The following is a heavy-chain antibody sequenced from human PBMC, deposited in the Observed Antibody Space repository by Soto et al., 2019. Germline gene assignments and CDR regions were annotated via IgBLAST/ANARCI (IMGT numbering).Heavy chain of an antibody. CDR3: ARDKVNYYDSSGYPTPYYYYYYGMDV. D-gene: IGHD3-22*01. CDR1: GGTFSSYA. CDR2: IIPIFGTA. Sequence: QVQLVQSGAEVKKPGSSVKVSCKASGGTFSSYAISWVRQAPGQGLEWMGGIIPIFGTANYAQKFQGRVTITADESTSTAYMELSSLRSEDTAVYYCARDKVNYYDSSGYPTPYYYYYYGMDVWVQGTTVTVSS. J-gene: IGHJ6*02. V-gene: IGHV1-69*01.